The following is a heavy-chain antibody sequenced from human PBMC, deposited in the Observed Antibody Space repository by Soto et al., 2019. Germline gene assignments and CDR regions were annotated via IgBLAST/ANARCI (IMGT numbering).Heavy chain of an antibody. D-gene: IGHD2-15*01. Sequence: GGSLGLSCAASGFTFSSYSMNWVRQAPGKGLEWVSSISSSSSYIYYADSVKGRFTISRDNAKNSLYLQMNSLRAEDTAVYYWASPKMGGTDAFDIWGQGTMVTVSS. V-gene: IGHV3-21*01. CDR1: GFTFSSYS. CDR2: ISSSSSYI. CDR3: ASPKMGGTDAFDI. J-gene: IGHJ3*02.